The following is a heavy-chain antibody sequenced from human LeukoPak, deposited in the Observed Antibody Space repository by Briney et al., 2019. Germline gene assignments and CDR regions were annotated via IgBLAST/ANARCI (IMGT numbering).Heavy chain of an antibody. D-gene: IGHD4-17*01. CDR2: ISGSGGST. CDR1: GYTFTSYA. J-gene: IGHJ2*01. V-gene: IGHV3-23*01. Sequence: GGSVKVSCKASGYTFTSYAMSWVRQAPGKGLEWVSAISGSGGSTYYADSVKGRFTISRDNSKNTLYLQMNSLRAEDTAVYYCANLRSRFAWYFDLWGRGTLVTVSS. CDR3: ANLRSRFAWYFDL.